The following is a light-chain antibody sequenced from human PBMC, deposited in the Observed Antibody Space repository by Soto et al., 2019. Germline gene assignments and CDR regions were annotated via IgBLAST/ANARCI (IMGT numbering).Light chain of an antibody. Sequence: QSVLTQSPSASASLGASVKLTCTLRSVHITYDITWHQQQPEKGPRYLMKVRADGSHTKGDGIPDRFSGSTSGAERYLTISGLRSEDEADYYCQTWGTDYRIFGGGTKLTVL. CDR2: VRADGSH. CDR3: QTWGTDYRI. J-gene: IGLJ2*01. CDR1: SVHITYD. V-gene: IGLV4-69*02.